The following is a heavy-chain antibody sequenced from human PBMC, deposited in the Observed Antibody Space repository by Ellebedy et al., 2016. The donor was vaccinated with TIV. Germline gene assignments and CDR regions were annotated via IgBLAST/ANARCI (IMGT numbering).Heavy chain of an antibody. V-gene: IGHV1-46*04. Sequence: ASVKVSCKTSGDTFTSHYIHWVRQAPGPGLEWMGILNPRVESTTYAQNLQGRVTMTSDTSTRTVYMELTSLRSEDTAVYYCATSFYDGGLYGMDVWGQGTTVTVSS. J-gene: IGHJ6*02. CDR2: LNPRVEST. CDR3: ATSFYDGGLYGMDV. D-gene: IGHD3-16*01. CDR1: GDTFTSHY.